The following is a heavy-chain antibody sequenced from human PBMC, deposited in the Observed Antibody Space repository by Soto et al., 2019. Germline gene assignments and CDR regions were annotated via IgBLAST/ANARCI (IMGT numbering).Heavy chain of an antibody. V-gene: IGHV1-69*13. CDR2: IIPIFGTA. CDR3: ARVGPLGYCSGGSCWPHNWFDP. Sequence: SVKVSCKASGGTFSSYAISWVRQAPGQGLEWMGGIIPIFGTANYAQKFQGRVTITADESTSTAYMELSSLRSEDTAVYYCARVGPLGYCSGGSCWPHNWFDPWGQGTLVTVSS. CDR1: GGTFSSYA. J-gene: IGHJ5*02. D-gene: IGHD2-15*01.